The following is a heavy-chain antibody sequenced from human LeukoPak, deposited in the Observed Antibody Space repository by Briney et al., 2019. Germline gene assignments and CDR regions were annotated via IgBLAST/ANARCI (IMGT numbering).Heavy chain of an antibody. CDR3: ALIVATMGNFDY. V-gene: IGHV3-23*01. CDR2: ISGSGGST. J-gene: IGHJ4*02. D-gene: IGHD5-12*01. CDR1: GFTFSSYA. Sequence: GGSLRLSCAASGFTFSSYAMSWVRQAPGKGLEWVSAISGSGGSTYYADSVKGRFTISRDNSKNTLYLQMNSLRAEDTDVYYCALIVATMGNFDYWGQGTLVTVSS.